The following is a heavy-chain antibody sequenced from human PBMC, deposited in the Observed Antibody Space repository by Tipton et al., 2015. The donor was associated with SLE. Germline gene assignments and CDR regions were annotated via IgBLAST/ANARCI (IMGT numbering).Heavy chain of an antibody. CDR1: GGSISSGGYY. D-gene: IGHD1-26*01. J-gene: IGHJ4*02. CDR2: IYDNGAA. V-gene: IGHV4-31*03. Sequence: TLSLTCTVSGGSISSGGYYWSWIRQHPGKGLEWIGYIYDNGAAYYNPSLKSRVTISVDTSKNQFSLKLISVTAADTAVYYCARGSRVEEDLDYWGPGTLVTVSS. CDR3: ARGSRVEEDLDY.